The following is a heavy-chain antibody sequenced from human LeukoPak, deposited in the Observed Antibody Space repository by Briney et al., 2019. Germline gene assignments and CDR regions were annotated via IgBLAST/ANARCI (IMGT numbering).Heavy chain of an antibody. CDR1: GFTFSSYS. CDR2: ISSSSYI. CDR3: ARDKVGATTW. D-gene: IGHD1-26*01. Sequence: PGGSLRLSRAASGFTFSSYSMNWVRQAPGKGLEWVSSISSSSYIYYADSVKGRFTISRDNAKNSLYLQMNSLRAEDTAVYYCARDKVGATTWWGQGTLVTVSS. J-gene: IGHJ4*02. V-gene: IGHV3-21*01.